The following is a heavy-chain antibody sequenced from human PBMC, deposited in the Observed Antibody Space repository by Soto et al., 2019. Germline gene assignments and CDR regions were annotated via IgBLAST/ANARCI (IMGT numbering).Heavy chain of an antibody. CDR3: AREEGQLVPLGYFDY. CDR1: GFTFSSYW. Sequence: PGGSLRLSCAASGFTFSSYWMHWVRQAPGKGLVWVSRINSDGSSTSYVDSVKGRFTISRDNAKNTLYLQMNSLRAEDTAVYYCAREEGQLVPLGYFDYWGQGTLVTVSS. V-gene: IGHV3-74*01. D-gene: IGHD6-6*01. CDR2: INSDGSST. J-gene: IGHJ4*02.